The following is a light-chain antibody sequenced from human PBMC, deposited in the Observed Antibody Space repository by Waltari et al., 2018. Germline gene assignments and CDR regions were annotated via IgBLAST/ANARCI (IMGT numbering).Light chain of an antibody. CDR3: YSYTTSGIYV. J-gene: IGLJ1*01. CDR1: NSDVGFYSR. V-gene: IGLV2-18*02. Sequence: QSALTQPPSVSGSPGQPVTISCAGTNSDVGFYSRVPWYQQSPGTAPKLIVYQVSNRPSGVPDRFSGSKSGSTASLTISGLQAEDEADYYCYSYTTSGIYVFGTGTKVSVL. CDR2: QVS.